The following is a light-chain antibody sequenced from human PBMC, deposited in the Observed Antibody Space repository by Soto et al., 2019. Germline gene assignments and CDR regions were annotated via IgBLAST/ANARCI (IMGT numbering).Light chain of an antibody. V-gene: IGKV3-20*01. CDR2: GAS. CDR3: QQYGSSGT. Sequence: EIVLTQSPGTLSLSPGDRATLSCRASQSVNSNYLAWYQQKPGQAPRLLVYGASNRATGIPDRFSGGGSGTDFTLTISRLEPEDFAVYYCQQYGSSGTLGQGTKVDIK. J-gene: IGKJ1*01. CDR1: QSVNSNY.